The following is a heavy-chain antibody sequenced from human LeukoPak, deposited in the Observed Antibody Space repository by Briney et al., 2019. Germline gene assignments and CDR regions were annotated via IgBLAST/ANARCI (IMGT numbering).Heavy chain of an antibody. D-gene: IGHD3-16*01. CDR1: GGSISSGGYY. Sequence: SETLSLTCTVSGGSISSGGYYWSWIRQPPGKGLEWIGYIYHSGSTYYNPSLKSRVTISVDRSKNQFSLKLSSVTAADTAVYYCARDLARGSYYDYWGQGTLVTVSS. CDR2: IYHSGST. J-gene: IGHJ4*02. CDR3: ARDLARGSYYDY. V-gene: IGHV4-30-2*01.